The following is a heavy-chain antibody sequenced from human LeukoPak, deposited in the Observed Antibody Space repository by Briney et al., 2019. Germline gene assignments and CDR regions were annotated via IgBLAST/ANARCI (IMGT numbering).Heavy chain of an antibody. CDR3: ARKAAAGIVFY. Sequence: SETQSLTCAVYGGSFSGYYWSWIRQPPGKGLEWIGEINHSGSTNYNPSLKSRVTISVDTSKNQFSLKLSSVTAADTAVYYCARKAAAGIVFYWGQGTLVTVSS. CDR2: INHSGST. V-gene: IGHV4-34*01. D-gene: IGHD6-13*01. CDR1: GGSFSGYY. J-gene: IGHJ4*02.